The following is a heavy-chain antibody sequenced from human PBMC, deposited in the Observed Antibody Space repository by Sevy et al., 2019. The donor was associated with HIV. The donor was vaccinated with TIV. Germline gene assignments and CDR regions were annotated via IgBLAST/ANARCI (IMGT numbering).Heavy chain of an antibody. J-gene: IGHJ4*02. D-gene: IGHD4-17*01. CDR1: GFTFTSSA. V-gene: IGHV1-58*01. Sequence: VKVSCKASGFTFTSSAVQWVRQARGQRLEWIGWIVVGSGNTNYAQKFQERVTITRDMSTSTAYMELSSLRSEDTAVYYCAAGGPTVITPFDYWGQGTLVTVSS. CDR2: IVVGSGNT. CDR3: AAGGPTVITPFDY.